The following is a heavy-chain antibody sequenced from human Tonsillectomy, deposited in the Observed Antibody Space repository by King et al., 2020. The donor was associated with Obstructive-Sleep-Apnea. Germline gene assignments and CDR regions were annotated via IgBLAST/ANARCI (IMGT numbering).Heavy chain of an antibody. Sequence: QLVQSGAEVKKTGASLKISCKGSGYNFGHYWIGWVRQMPGKGLEWMGVIFPGDSDIKYRPSFQGQVTVSVDQAINTAYLEWSRLKASDTAMYYCARTDGDYAAFDVWGQGTMVTVSS. D-gene: IGHD4-17*01. CDR2: IFPGDSDI. CDR3: ARTDGDYAAFDV. CDR1: GYNFGHYW. V-gene: IGHV5-51*01. J-gene: IGHJ3*01.